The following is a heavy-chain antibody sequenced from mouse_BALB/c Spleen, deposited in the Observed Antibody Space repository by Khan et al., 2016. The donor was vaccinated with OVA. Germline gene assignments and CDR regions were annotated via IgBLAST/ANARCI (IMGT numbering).Heavy chain of an antibody. V-gene: IGHV1S29*02. CDR3: VRSGYGSFAF. CDR1: GYTFTDYN. D-gene: IGHD1-2*01. J-gene: IGHJ3*01. CDR2: FFPNSGGS. Sequence: EVQLQESGPEVVKPGASVKISCKASGYTFTDYNMDWLKQRHGKSLEWIGYFFPNSGGSGYNQKFKTKATLTVDISSTTAYIDLRSLTSEDSAVYYCVRSGYGSFAFWGQGTLVTVSA.